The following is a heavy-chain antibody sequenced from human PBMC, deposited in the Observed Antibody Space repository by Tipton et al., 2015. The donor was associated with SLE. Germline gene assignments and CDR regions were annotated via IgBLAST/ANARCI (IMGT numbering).Heavy chain of an antibody. V-gene: IGHV3-48*01. Sequence: SLRLSCAASGFTFGSYSMNWVRQAPGKGLEWVSYISSSGSTIYYADSVKGRFTISRDNAKNSLYLQMNSLRAEDTAVYYCARDPSYCSNGVCRANWNWFDPWGQGTLVTVSS. CDR3: ARDPSYCSNGVCRANWNWFDP. CDR1: GFTFGSYS. CDR2: ISSSGSTI. J-gene: IGHJ5*02. D-gene: IGHD2-8*01.